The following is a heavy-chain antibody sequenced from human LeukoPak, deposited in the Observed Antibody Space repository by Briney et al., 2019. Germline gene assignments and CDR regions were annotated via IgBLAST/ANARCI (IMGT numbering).Heavy chain of an antibody. D-gene: IGHD3-22*01. CDR2: INHSGST. V-gene: IGHV4-34*01. CDR1: GGSFSGYY. CDR3: ARGATYYYDSSGYYYRHAFDI. J-gene: IGHJ3*02. Sequence: KPSETLSLTCAVYGGSFSGYYWSWIRQPPGKGLEWIGEINHSGSTNYNPSLKSRVTISVDTSKNQFSLKLSSVTAADTAVYYCARGATYYYDSSGYYYRHAFDIWGQGTMVTVSS.